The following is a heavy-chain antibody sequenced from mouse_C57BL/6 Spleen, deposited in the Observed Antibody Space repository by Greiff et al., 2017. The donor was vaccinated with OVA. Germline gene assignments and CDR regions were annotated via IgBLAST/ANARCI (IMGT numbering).Heavy chain of an antibody. CDR3: ARRDIYDYAWFAY. D-gene: IGHD2-4*01. CDR1: GYTFTDYY. V-gene: IGHV1-26*01. Sequence: EVQLQQSGPELVKPGASVKLSCKASGYTFTDYYMNWVKQSHGKSLEWIGDINPNNGGTSYNQKFKGKATLTVDKSSSTAYMELRSLTSEDSAVYDCARRDIYDYAWFAYWGQGTLVTVSA. J-gene: IGHJ3*01. CDR2: INPNNGGT.